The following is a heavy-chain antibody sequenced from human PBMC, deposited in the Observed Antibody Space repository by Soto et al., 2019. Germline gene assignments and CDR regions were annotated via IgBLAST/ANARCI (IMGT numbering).Heavy chain of an antibody. CDR2: IYYSGST. CDR1: GGSISSGDYY. V-gene: IGHV4-30-4*01. Sequence: QVQLQESGPGLVKPSQTLSLTCTVSGGSISSGDYYWSWICQPPGKGLEWIGYIYYSGSTYYNPSLKSRVTISVDTSKNQFSLKLSSVTAADTAVYYCARGVVVVVAATYNWFDPWGQGTLVTVSS. J-gene: IGHJ5*02. CDR3: ARGVVVVVAATYNWFDP. D-gene: IGHD2-15*01.